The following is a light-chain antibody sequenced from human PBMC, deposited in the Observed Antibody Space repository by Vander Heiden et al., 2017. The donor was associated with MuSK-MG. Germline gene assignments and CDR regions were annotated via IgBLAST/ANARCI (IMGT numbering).Light chain of an antibody. Sequence: DIQMTQSPSSLSASIGDRLTITCRASQGISGKLAWYQQKPGKDPKLLIYAASSLQSGVPSRFSGSGSETDFTLTISSLQPEDFATYFCQQAKALPTTFGQGTRLEI. CDR2: AAS. CDR1: QGISGK. CDR3: QQAKALPTT. V-gene: IGKV1D-12*01. J-gene: IGKJ5*01.